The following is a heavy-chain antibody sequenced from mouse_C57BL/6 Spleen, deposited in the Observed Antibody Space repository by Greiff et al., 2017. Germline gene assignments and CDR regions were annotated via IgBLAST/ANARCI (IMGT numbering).Heavy chain of an antibody. Sequence: EVKLVESVAELVRPGASVKLSCTASGFNIKNTYMHWVKQRPEQGLEWIGRIDPANGNTKYAPKFQGKATITADTSSNTAYLQLSSLTSEDTALYYCARVYGSSYWYFAVWGTGTTVTVSS. J-gene: IGHJ1*03. CDR1: GFNIKNTY. CDR3: ARVYGSSYWYFAV. D-gene: IGHD1-1*01. CDR2: IDPANGNT. V-gene: IGHV14-3*01.